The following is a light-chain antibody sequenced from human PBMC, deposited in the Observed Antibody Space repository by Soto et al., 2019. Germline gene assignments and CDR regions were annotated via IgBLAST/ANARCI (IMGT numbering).Light chain of an antibody. Sequence: DIQMTQSPSSLSASVGDRVTITCRASQSISSYLNWYQQKPGKAPKLLIYSASSLKSGVPSRFSGSGFGTDFALTISSLQPEDFATYYCQQSYSAPLTFGGGTKVEIK. V-gene: IGKV1-39*01. CDR2: SAS. CDR3: QQSYSAPLT. CDR1: QSISSY. J-gene: IGKJ4*01.